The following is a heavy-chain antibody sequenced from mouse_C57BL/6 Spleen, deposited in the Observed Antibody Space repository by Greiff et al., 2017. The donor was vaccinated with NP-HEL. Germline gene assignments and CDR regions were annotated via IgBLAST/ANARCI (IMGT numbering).Heavy chain of an antibody. Sequence: EVQLVEPGGGLVKPGGSLKLSCAASGFTFSDYGMHWVRQAPEKGLEWVAYISSGSSTIYYADTVKGRFTISRDNAKNTLYLQMTRQRAEDTAMYYCARPGDGYYGYVDVWGTGTTVTVAS. CDR2: ISSGSSTI. D-gene: IGHD2-3*01. CDR1: GFTFSDYG. V-gene: IGHV5-17*01. CDR3: ARPGDGYYGYVDV. J-gene: IGHJ1*03.